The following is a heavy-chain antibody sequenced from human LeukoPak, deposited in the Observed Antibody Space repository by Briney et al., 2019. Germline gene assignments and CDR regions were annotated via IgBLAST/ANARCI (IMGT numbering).Heavy chain of an antibody. CDR3: AKDPGYSGYDWDDY. J-gene: IGHJ4*02. CDR2: ISYDGSNK. CDR1: GFTFSSYG. V-gene: IGHV3-30*18. Sequence: PGGSLRLSCAASGFTFSSYGMHWVRQAPGKGLEWVAVISYDGSNKYYADSVKGRFTISRDNSKNTLYLQMNSLRAEDTAVYYCAKDPGYSGYDWDDYWGQGTLVTVSS. D-gene: IGHD5-12*01.